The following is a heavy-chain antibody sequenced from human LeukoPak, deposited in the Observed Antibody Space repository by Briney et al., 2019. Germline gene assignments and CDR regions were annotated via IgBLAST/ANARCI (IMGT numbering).Heavy chain of an antibody. CDR3: AKAGYYDFWSGYPDAFDI. Sequence: GGSLRLSCAASGFTFSSYAMHWVRQAPGKGLEWVAVISYDGSNKYYADSVKGRFTISRDNAKNSLYLQMNSLRAEDMALYYCAKAGYYDFWSGYPDAFDIWGQGTMVTVSS. D-gene: IGHD3-3*01. CDR2: ISYDGSNK. CDR1: GFTFSSYA. V-gene: IGHV3-30*04. J-gene: IGHJ3*02.